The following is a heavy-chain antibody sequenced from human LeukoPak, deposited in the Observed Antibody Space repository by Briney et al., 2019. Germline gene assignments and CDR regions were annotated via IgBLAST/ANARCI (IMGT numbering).Heavy chain of an antibody. CDR2: ISDGGGST. Sequence: PGGSLRLSCAASGFAFSGQAMGWVRQAPGKGLEWVSAISDGGGSTYYADSVKGRFTISRDNSKNTLYLQMNSLRAEDTAVYYCARIGVGGTTRGLYYFDYWGQGTLVTVSS. CDR1: GFAFSGQA. V-gene: IGHV3-23*01. CDR3: ARIGVGGTTRGLYYFDY. D-gene: IGHD1-26*01. J-gene: IGHJ4*02.